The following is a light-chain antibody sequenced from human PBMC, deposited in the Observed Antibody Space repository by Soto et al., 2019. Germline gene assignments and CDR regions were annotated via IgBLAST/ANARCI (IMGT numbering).Light chain of an antibody. CDR1: QNIANL. V-gene: IGKV1-39*01. J-gene: IGKJ2*01. CDR3: QQTYTTPRGYT. Sequence: DIQMTQSPSSLSASVGDRVTITCRASQNIANLLNWYQQKPGRAPKFLIYAASALRSGVPSRFSGSGSGTDFTLTISSLQPEDFATYYCQQTYTTPRGYTFGQGTKLEIK. CDR2: AAS.